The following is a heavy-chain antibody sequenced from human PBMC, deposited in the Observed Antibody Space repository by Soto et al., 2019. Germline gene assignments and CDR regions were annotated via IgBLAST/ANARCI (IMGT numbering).Heavy chain of an antibody. Sequence: SETLSLTCAVYGGSFSGYYWSWIRQPPGKGLEWIGEINHSGSTNYNPSLKSRVTISVDTSKSQFSLKLSSVTAADTAVYYCARNRAGNGYDYWGPGTLVTVSS. CDR1: GGSFSGYY. D-gene: IGHD2-8*01. CDR3: ARNRAGNGYDY. J-gene: IGHJ4*02. CDR2: INHSGST. V-gene: IGHV4-34*01.